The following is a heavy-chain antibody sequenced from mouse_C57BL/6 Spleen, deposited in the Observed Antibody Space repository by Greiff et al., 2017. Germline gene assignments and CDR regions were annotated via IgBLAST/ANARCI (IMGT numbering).Heavy chain of an antibody. J-gene: IGHJ3*01. CDR3: AREGDYDGFAY. D-gene: IGHD2-4*01. CDR1: GYTFTNYW. CDR2: LYPGGGYT. V-gene: IGHV1-63*01. Sequence: QVQLQQSGAELVRPGTSVKMSCKASGYTFTNYWIGWAKQRPGHGLEWIGDLYPGGGYTNYKEKFKGKATLTADKSSSTAYMQFSSLTSEDSAIYYCAREGDYDGFAYWGQGNLVTVSA.